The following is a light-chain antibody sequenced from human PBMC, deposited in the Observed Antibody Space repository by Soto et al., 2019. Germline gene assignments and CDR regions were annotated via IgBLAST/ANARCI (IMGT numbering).Light chain of an antibody. V-gene: IGKV3-20*01. CDR1: QSVSNNY. Sequence: EIVLTQSPGTLSLSPGERATLSCRASQSVSNNYLAWYQQKPGQAPRLLIYGASNRATGAPDRFSGSGFGTAFSLTISRLEPEDFAVYYCQQYGGSPLTFGGGTKVEIK. CDR2: GAS. CDR3: QQYGGSPLT. J-gene: IGKJ4*01.